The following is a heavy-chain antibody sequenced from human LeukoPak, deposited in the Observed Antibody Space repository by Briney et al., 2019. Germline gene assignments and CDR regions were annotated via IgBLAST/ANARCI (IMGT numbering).Heavy chain of an antibody. V-gene: IGHV4-61*02. CDR1: GGSISSGSYY. Sequence: SETLSLTCTVSGGSISSGSYYWSWIRQPAGKGLEWIGRIYTSGSTNYNPSLKSRVTISVDTSKNQFSLKLSSVTAADTAVYYCARHEAITMIRGLFPFDYWGQGTLVTVSS. D-gene: IGHD3-10*01. J-gene: IGHJ4*02. CDR3: ARHEAITMIRGLFPFDY. CDR2: IYTSGST.